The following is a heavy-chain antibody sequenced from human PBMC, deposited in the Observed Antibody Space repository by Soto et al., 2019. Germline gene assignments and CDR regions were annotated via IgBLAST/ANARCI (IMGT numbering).Heavy chain of an antibody. J-gene: IGHJ4*02. CDR2: IYYSGST. V-gene: IGHV4-31*03. D-gene: IGHD1-26*01. CDR1: GGSISSGGYY. CDR3: ARVGYYHHTFDY. Sequence: SETLCLTCTVCGGSISSGGYYWSSIRQHPGKGLEWSGYIYYSGSTYYTPSLKSRVTISVDTSKNQSSLKLSSVTAADTAVYYCARVGYYHHTFDYWGQGTLVTVSS.